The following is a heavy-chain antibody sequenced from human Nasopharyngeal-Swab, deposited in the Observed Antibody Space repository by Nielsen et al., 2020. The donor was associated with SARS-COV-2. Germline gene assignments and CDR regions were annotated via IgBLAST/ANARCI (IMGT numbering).Heavy chain of an antibody. CDR1: GCTFSSYA. CDR2: IIPIFGTA. CDR3: ARADTGTTYYYGMDV. D-gene: IGHD1-7*01. Sequence: SVKVSCKASGCTFSSYAISWVRQAPGQGLEWMGGIIPIFGTANYAQKFQGRVTITADESTSTAYMELSSLRSEDTAVYYCARADTGTTYYYGMDVWGQGTTVTVSS. V-gene: IGHV1-69*13. J-gene: IGHJ6*02.